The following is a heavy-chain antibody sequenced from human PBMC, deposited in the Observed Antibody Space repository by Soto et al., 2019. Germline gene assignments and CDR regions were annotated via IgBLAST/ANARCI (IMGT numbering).Heavy chain of an antibody. CDR3: ATGGLFTS. CDR2: INHAGTT. Sequence: QVQPQQWGAGLLKPSETLSLTCNIYGGYFTANYWSWIRQTPGKGLEWLGEINHAGTTDYNPSVEDRIIISADASKNQFSLKLTAVTAADTATYYCATGGLFTSWGQGTLVTVSS. D-gene: IGHD3-10*01. CDR1: GGYFTANY. J-gene: IGHJ5*02. V-gene: IGHV4-34*01.